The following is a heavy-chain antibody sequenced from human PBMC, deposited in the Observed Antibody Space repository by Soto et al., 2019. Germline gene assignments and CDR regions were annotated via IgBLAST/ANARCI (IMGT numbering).Heavy chain of an antibody. D-gene: IGHD3-22*01. CDR3: ARSKSPYYDSSGYYDYFDY. V-gene: IGHV4-30-4*01. CDR1: GGSISSGDHY. CDR2: IYYSGST. J-gene: IGHJ4*02. Sequence: SETLSLTCTVSGGSISSGDHYWSWIRQPPGKGLEWIGYIYYSGSTYYNPSLKSRVTISVDTSKNQFSLKLSSVTAADTAVYYCARSKSPYYDSSGYYDYFDYWGQGTLVTVSS.